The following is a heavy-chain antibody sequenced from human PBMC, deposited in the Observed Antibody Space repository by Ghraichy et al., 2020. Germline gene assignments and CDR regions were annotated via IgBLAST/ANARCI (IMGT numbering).Heavy chain of an antibody. D-gene: IGHD7-27*01. Sequence: GESLNISCAASGFTLSSYSMNWVRQAPGKGLEWVSSISSCSSYIYYADSLKGRFTISRDNAKNSLFLQINSLRAEDTAVYYCASDGDSASRATQLDYWGQGTLLTVSP. CDR2: ISSCSSYI. J-gene: IGHJ4*02. V-gene: IGHV3-21*01. CDR1: GFTLSSYS. CDR3: ASDGDSASRATQLDY.